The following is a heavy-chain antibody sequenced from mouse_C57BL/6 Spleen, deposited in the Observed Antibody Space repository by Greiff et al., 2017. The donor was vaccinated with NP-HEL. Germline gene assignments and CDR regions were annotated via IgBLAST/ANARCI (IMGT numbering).Heavy chain of an antibody. CDR2: IDPENGDT. CDR1: GFNIKDDY. CDR3: TRGYSNYYYAMDY. V-gene: IGHV14-4*01. J-gene: IGHJ4*01. D-gene: IGHD2-5*01. Sequence: VQLKQSGAELVRPGASVKLSCTASGFNIKDDYMHWVKQRPEQGLEWIGWIDPENGDTEYASKFQGKATITADTSSNTAYLQLSSLTSEDTAVYYCTRGYSNYYYAMDYWGQGTSVTVSS.